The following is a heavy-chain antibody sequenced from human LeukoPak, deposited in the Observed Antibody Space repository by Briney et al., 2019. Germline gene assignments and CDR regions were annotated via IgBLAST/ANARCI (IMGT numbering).Heavy chain of an antibody. CDR3: ARRGRDPQYYYYYYGMDV. J-gene: IGHJ6*02. V-gene: IGHV1-8*01. CDR2: MNPNSGNT. Sequence: ASVKVCCKASGYTFTSYDINWVRQATGQGLEWMGWMNPNSGNTGYAQKFQGRVTMTRNTSISTAYMELSSLRPEDTAVYYCARRGRDPQYYYYYYGMDVWGQGTTVTVSS. CDR1: GYTFTSYD.